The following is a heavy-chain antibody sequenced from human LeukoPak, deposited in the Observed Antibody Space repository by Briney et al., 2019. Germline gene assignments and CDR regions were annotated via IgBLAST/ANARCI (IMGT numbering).Heavy chain of an antibody. J-gene: IGHJ3*02. CDR3: ERDRGGAQQLVRRAFDI. CDR2: INPSGGST. CDR1: GYTFTSYG. D-gene: IGHD6-13*01. V-gene: IGHV1-46*01. Sequence: ASVKVSCKASGYTFTSYGISWVRQAPGQGLEWMGIINPSGGSTSYARKLEGRVTMTRDMSTSTVYMELSSVRSEDTDVYYCERDRGGAQQLVRRAFDIWGQGTMVTVSS.